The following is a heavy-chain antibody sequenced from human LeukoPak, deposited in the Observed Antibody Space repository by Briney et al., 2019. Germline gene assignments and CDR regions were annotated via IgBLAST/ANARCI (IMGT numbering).Heavy chain of an antibody. CDR3: ARVKTMIIVVSLFDY. D-gene: IGHD3-22*01. V-gene: IGHV1-2*02. J-gene: IGHJ4*02. CDR1: GYTFTGYY. Sequence: ASVKASCKASGYTFTGYYMHWVRQAPGQGLEWMGWINPNSGGTNYAQKFQGRVTMTRDTSISTAYMELSRLRSDDTAVYYCARVKTMIIVVSLFDYWGQGTLVTVSS. CDR2: INPNSGGT.